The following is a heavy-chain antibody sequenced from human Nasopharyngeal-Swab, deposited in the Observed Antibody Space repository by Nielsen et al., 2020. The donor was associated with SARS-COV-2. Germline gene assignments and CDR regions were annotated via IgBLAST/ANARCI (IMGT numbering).Heavy chain of an antibody. CDR1: GFTFSIHW. CDR2: IKEDGSEK. J-gene: IGHJ5*02. V-gene: IGHV3-7*03. D-gene: IGHD2-15*01. Sequence: GESLKISCAASGFTFSIHWMRWVRQAPGKGLEWVAHIKEDGSEKFYVDSVRGRFTISRDNAKNSLYLQMNSLRSEDTAVYYCATSPPMVVAGIWFDPWGQGTLVNVSS. CDR3: ATSPPMVVAGIWFDP.